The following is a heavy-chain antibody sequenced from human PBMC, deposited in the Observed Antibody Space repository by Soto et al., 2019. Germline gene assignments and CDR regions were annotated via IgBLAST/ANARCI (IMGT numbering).Heavy chain of an antibody. V-gene: IGHV3-53*05. CDR3: ARDRDWNLDY. CDR1: GFTVSSNY. J-gene: IGHJ4*02. Sequence: GGSLRLSCAASGFTVSSNYMNWVRQAPGKGLEWVSVIYSGGSTNYAQKFQGRVTMTTDTSTSTVYMELRSLRSDDTAVYYCARDRDWNLDYWGQGTLVTVSS. D-gene: IGHD1-1*01. CDR2: IYSGGST.